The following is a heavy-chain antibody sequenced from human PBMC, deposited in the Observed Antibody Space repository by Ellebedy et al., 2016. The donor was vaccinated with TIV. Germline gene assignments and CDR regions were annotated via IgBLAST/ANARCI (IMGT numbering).Heavy chain of an antibody. Sequence: ASVTVSCXASGYTFTSYGMHWVRLAPGQRLEWMGWIHPGNGDTKYSRKFQGRVTISRDTSATTAYMELSSLRSEDTAVYFCTRGVGGTLTLNWFDPWGQGTLVTVSS. CDR3: TRGVGGTLTLNWFDP. D-gene: IGHD1-1*01. V-gene: IGHV1-3*01. J-gene: IGHJ5*02. CDR1: GYTFTSYG. CDR2: IHPGNGDT.